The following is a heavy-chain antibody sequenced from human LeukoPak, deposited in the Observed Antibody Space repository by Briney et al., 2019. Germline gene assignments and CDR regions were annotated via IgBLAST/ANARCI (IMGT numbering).Heavy chain of an antibody. CDR1: GVSISGYY. J-gene: IGHJ6*03. CDR2: IYPSGST. CDR3: ARNRGSTVITDQYYYYYMDV. Sequence: PSETLSLTCTVSGVSISGYYWSWIPQPAGQELEWIGRIYPSGSTNYNPSLRSRITMSVDTSKNQFSLKLSSVTATDTAVYYCARNRGSTVITDQYYYYYMDVWGKGTTVTVSS. D-gene: IGHD4-11*01. V-gene: IGHV4-4*07.